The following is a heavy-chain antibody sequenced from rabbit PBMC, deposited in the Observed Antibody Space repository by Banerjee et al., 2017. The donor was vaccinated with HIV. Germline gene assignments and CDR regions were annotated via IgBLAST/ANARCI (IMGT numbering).Heavy chain of an antibody. D-gene: IGHD4-1*01. V-gene: IGHV1S45*01. CDR2: IYAGSGGST. J-gene: IGHJ3*01. CDR1: GIDFSSYGY. CDR3: AKGDYSSGWGAIM. Sequence: QEQLVESGGGLVQPEGSLTLTCKASGIDFSSYGYMCWVRQAPGKGLEWIACIYAGSGGSTYYASWVNGRFTISKTSSTTVTLQMTSLTAADTATYFCAKGDYSSGWGAIMWGQGTLVTVS.